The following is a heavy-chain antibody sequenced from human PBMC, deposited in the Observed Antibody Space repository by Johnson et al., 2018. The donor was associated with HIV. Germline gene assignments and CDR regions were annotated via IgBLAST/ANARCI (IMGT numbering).Heavy chain of an antibody. Sequence: VQLVESGGGLVQPGGSLRLSCAASGFTFSSYAMSWVRQAPGKGLEWVSAISGSGSTIYYADSVKGRFTISRDNAKNSLYLQMNSLRAEDTAVYYCARSVDAFDIWGQGSMVTVSS. V-gene: IGHV3-48*04. CDR2: ISGSGSTI. CDR3: ARSVDAFDI. CDR1: GFTFSSYA. J-gene: IGHJ3*02.